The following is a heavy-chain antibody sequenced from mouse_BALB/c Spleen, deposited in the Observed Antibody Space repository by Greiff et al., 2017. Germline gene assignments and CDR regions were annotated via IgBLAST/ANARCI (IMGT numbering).Heavy chain of an antibody. CDR1: GYAFSSYW. J-gene: IGHJ4*01. CDR3: ARQDYGARLYAKDY. CDR2: IYPGDGDT. Sequence: VQLQQSGAELVRPGSSVKISCKASGYAFSSYWMNWVKQRPGQGLEWIGQIYPGDGDTNYNGKFKGKATLTADKSSSTAYMQLSSLTSEDSAVYFCARQDYGARLYAKDYWGQGTSVTVSA. V-gene: IGHV1-80*01. D-gene: IGHD1-2*01.